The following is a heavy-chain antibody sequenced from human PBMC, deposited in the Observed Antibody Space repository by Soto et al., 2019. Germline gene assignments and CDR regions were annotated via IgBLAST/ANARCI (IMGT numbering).Heavy chain of an antibody. J-gene: IGHJ4*02. CDR2: ISGSGGST. Sequence: EVQLLESGGGLVQPGGSLRLSCAASGFTFSSYAMSWVRQAPGKGLEGVSAISGSGGSTYYADSVKGRFTISRDNSKNTLYLQMNSLRAEDTAVYYCAKDTNYGSGSQYDYWGQGTLVTVSS. D-gene: IGHD3-10*01. V-gene: IGHV3-23*01. CDR3: AKDTNYGSGSQYDY. CDR1: GFTFSSYA.